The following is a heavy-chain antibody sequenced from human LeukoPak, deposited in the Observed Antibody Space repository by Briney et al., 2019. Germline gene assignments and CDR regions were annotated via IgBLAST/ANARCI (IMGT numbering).Heavy chain of an antibody. CDR2: IKPDGSNK. CDR1: GFTFSSYG. Sequence: LTGGSLRLSCAASGFTFSSYGMHWVRQAPGKGLEWVALIKPDGSNKYYADSVKGRFTISRDNSKNTLHLQMNSLRAEDTAVYYRARSRAFDYWGQGTLVTVSS. CDR3: ARSRAFDY. V-gene: IGHV3-30*02. J-gene: IGHJ4*02. D-gene: IGHD2/OR15-2a*01.